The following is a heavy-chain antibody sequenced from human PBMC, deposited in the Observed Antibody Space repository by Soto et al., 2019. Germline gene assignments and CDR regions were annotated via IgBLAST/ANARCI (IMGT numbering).Heavy chain of an antibody. V-gene: IGHV3-53*01. Sequence: EVQLVESGGGLIQPGGSLRLSCAASGFTVSRNYMSWVRQAPGKGLEWGSVIYSGGSTYYADYVKGRFTISRDNSKNTLYLQMNSLRAEDTAVYYCARDLTGSLDIWGQGTMFTVSS. J-gene: IGHJ3*02. CDR1: GFTVSRNY. CDR3: ARDLTGSLDI. D-gene: IGHD2-15*01. CDR2: IYSGGST.